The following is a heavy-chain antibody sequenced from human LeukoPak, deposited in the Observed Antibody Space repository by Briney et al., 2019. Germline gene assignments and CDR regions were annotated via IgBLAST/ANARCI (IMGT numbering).Heavy chain of an antibody. D-gene: IGHD3-3*01. CDR3: AKEPAVLRFEYYMDV. CDR1: GFTFSSYS. J-gene: IGHJ6*03. CDR2: ISWDGGST. Sequence: GGSLRLSCAASGFTFSSYSMNWVRQAPGKGLEWVSLISWDGGSTYYADSVKGRFTISRDNSKNSLYLQMNSLRAEDTALYYCAKEPAVLRFEYYMDVWGKGTTVTVSS. V-gene: IGHV3-43D*03.